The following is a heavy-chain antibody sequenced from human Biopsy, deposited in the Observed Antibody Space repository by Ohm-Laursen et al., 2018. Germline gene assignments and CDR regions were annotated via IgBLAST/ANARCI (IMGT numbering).Heavy chain of an antibody. CDR2: INPSGGST. Sequence: SVKVSCNASGFSFTGYYIHWVRRAPGQGLEWMASINPSGGSTTYAQRFQGRLIMTRDTSTSSIYMELSSLRSEDTAIYFCAGAVAGTGGVFDSWGQGTLVTVSS. CDR1: GFSFTGYY. V-gene: IGHV1-46*01. CDR3: AGAVAGTGGVFDS. D-gene: IGHD6-19*01. J-gene: IGHJ4*02.